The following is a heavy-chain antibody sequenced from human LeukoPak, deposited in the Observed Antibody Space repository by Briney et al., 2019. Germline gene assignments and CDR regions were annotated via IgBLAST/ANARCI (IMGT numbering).Heavy chain of an antibody. D-gene: IGHD2-2*01. V-gene: IGHV1-18*01. CDR1: GYTFATYG. CDR2: ISGYNGNI. J-gene: IGHJ6*03. Sequence: GASVKVSCKASGYTFATYGISWVRQAPGQGLEWMGWISGYNGNIKSAQKFQGRVTMTTDTSTSTAYMELRSLRSDDTGVYYCARDTYCSSASCYIYYYMDVWGKGTTVTVSS. CDR3: ARDTYCSSASCYIYYYMDV.